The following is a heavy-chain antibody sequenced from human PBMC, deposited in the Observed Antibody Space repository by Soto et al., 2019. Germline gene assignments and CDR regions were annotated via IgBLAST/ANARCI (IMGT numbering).Heavy chain of an antibody. J-gene: IGHJ4*02. V-gene: IGHV4-34*01. Sequence: SETLSLTCAVYGGSFSGYYWSWIRQPPGKGLEWIGEINHSGSTNYNPSLKSRVTISVDTSKNQFSLKLSSVTAADTAVYYCARVRGYSYGFDYWGQGTLVTVSS. D-gene: IGHD5-18*01. CDR3: ARVRGYSYGFDY. CDR1: GGSFSGYY. CDR2: INHSGST.